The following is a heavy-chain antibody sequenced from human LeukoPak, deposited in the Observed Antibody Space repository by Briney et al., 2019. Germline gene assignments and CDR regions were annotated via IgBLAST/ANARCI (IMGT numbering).Heavy chain of an antibody. CDR1: GGSISSDGFY. Sequence: SETLSLTCTVSGGSISSDGFYWGRIRQPPGKGLEWIGSIYYSGSTYYNPSLKSRVTISVDTSKNQFSLKLSSVTAADTAVYYCARGKIAAAGSFDYWGQGTLVTVSS. CDR3: ARGKIAAAGSFDY. CDR2: IYYSGST. V-gene: IGHV4-39*07. D-gene: IGHD6-13*01. J-gene: IGHJ4*02.